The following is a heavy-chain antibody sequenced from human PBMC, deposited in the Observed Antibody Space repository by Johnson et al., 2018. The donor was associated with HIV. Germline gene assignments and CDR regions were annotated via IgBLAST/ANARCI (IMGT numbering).Heavy chain of an antibody. J-gene: IGHJ3*02. Sequence: QVQLVESGGGVVQPGRSLRLSCAASGFTFRSYGMHWVRQAPGKGLEWVAVISYDGSNKYYADSVKGRFTISRDNANNSLYLQMNRLRLEDTALYYCAKGKCIAAAGKIGDAFDIWGQGTMVTVSS. CDR1: GFTFRSYG. V-gene: IGHV3-30*18. CDR3: AKGKCIAAAGKIGDAFDI. CDR2: ISYDGSNK. D-gene: IGHD6-13*01.